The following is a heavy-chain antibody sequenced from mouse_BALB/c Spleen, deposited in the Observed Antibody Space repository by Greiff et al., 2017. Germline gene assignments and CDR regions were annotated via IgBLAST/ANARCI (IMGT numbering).Heavy chain of an antibody. V-gene: IGHV14-3*02. CDR1: GFNIKDTY. CDR2: IDPANGNT. J-gene: IGHJ3*01. D-gene: IGHD3-2*01. Sequence: VHVKQSGAELVNPGASVKLSCTASGFNIKDTYMHWVKQRPEQGLEWIGRIDPANGNTKYDPKFQGKATITADTSSNTAYLQLSSLTSEDTAVYYCARTDSSGTGVAYWGQGTLVTVSA. CDR3: ARTDSSGTGVAY.